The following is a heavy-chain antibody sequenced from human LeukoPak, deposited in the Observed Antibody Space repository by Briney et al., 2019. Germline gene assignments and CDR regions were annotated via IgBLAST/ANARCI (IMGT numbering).Heavy chain of an antibody. CDR2: ISSSSSYI. CDR1: GFTFSSYS. J-gene: IGHJ4*02. Sequence: GGSLRLSCAASGFTFSSYSTNWVRQAPGKGLEWVSSISSSSSYIYYADSVKGRFTISRDNAKNSLYLQMNSLRAEDTAVYYCARSGIKSGSYFPPRYFDYWGQGTLVTVSS. CDR3: ARSGIKSGSYFPPRYFDY. V-gene: IGHV3-21*01. D-gene: IGHD1-26*01.